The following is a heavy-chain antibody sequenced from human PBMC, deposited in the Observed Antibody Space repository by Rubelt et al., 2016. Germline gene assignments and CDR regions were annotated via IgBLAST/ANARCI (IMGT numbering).Heavy chain of an antibody. J-gene: IGHJ5*02. CDR2: INPSGGST. V-gene: IGHV1-46*01. Sequence: GIINPSGGSTSYAQKFQGRVTMTRDTSTSTVYMELSSLRSEDTAVYYCARSWYYDSSGYIVGWFDPWGQGTLVTVSS. D-gene: IGHD3-22*01. CDR3: ARSWYYDSSGYIVGWFDP.